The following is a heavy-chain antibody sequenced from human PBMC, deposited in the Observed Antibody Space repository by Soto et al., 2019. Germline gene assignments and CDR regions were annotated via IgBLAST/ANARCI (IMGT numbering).Heavy chain of an antibody. V-gene: IGHV4-39*01. CDR3: ARPLVVVAATTGMDV. CDR1: GGSISSSRYC. Sequence: SEPLSLTCTVSGGSISSSRYCWGWIRQPPGKGLEWIGSIYYRGSTYYNPSLKSRVTISVDTSKNQVSLKLSSVTAADTAVYYCARPLVVVAATTGMDVWGQGTTVTVSS. D-gene: IGHD2-15*01. CDR2: IYYRGST. J-gene: IGHJ6*02.